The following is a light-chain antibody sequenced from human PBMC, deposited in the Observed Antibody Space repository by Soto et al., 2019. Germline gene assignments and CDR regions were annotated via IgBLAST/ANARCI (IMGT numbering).Light chain of an antibody. CDR3: SSYAGSNNPYV. CDR2: EVS. CDR1: SSDVGGYNY. J-gene: IGLJ1*01. Sequence: QPVLTQPPSASGSPGQSVTISCTGTSSDVGGYNYVSWYQQHPGKAPKLMIYEVSKRPSGVPDRFSGSKSGNTASLTVSGLQAEDEADYYCSSYAGSNNPYVFGTGTKDTVL. V-gene: IGLV2-8*01.